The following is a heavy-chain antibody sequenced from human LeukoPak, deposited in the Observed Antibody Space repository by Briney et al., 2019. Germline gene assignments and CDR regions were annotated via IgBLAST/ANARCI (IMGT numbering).Heavy chain of an antibody. CDR1: GFTFDDYA. J-gene: IGHJ4*02. V-gene: IGHV3-9*01. CDR2: ISWNSGSI. Sequence: GGSPRLSCAASGFTFDDYAMHWVRQAPGKGLEWVSGISWNSGSIGYADSVKGRFTISRDNAKNSLYLQMNSLRAEDTALYYCAKDLSGVITVFDYWGQGTLVTVSS. CDR3: AKDLSGVITVFDY. D-gene: IGHD3-22*01.